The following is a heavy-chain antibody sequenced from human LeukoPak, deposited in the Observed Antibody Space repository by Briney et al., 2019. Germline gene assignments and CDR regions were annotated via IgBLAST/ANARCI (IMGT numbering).Heavy chain of an antibody. V-gene: IGHV1-69*05. Sequence: AVTVSCMASGGTLRSYAISWVRQAPAQGLAWMGGIIPIFGTANYAQKFQGRVTITTDESTSTAYMELSSLRSEDTAVYYCARGSDYYYYMDVWGKGTTVTVSS. J-gene: IGHJ6*03. CDR1: GGTLRSYA. CDR2: IIPIFGTA. CDR3: ARGSDYYYYMDV.